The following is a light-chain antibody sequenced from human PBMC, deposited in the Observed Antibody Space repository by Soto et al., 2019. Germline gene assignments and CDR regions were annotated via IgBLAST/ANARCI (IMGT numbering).Light chain of an antibody. CDR1: QNIGTF. CDR3: HQSFSNVALS. V-gene: IGKV1-39*01. J-gene: IGKJ4*01. Sequence: DIHLTQSPSSLSASVGDRVTVICRASQNIGTFLNWYQQRPGEAPELLISGASNLQSGVPSRFSGSGSGTDVTLTISGLQHADFVTSYCHQSFSNVALSFGGGTKVAI. CDR2: GAS.